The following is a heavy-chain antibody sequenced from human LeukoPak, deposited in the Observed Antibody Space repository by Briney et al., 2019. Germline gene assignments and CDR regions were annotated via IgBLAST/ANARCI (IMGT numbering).Heavy chain of an antibody. D-gene: IGHD3-22*01. CDR2: ISGSGSTI. J-gene: IGHJ6*02. CDR1: GFTFSSYE. Sequence: GGSLRLSCAASGFTFSSYEMNWVRQAPGKGLEWVSYISGSGSTIYYADSVKGRFTISRDNAKNSLYLQMNSLRAEDTAVYYCARPCYYDSSGWGRYYYYGMDVWGQGTTVTVSS. V-gene: IGHV3-48*03. CDR3: ARPCYYDSSGWGRYYYYGMDV.